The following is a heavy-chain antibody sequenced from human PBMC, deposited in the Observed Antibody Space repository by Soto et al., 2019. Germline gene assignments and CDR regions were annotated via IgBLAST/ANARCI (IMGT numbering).Heavy chain of an antibody. Sequence: WGSLRLSCVASGFSFSSYWMHWIRQVPGKGLMWVSHICSGGRPTTYAYSVKGRITISREYAKKTLYLQMNSTRADDTAIYCCATDYDCSGFNCCHLGPGTLVTVSS. CDR3: ATDYDCSGFNCCH. D-gene: IGHD3-22*01. CDR1: GFSFSSYW. CDR2: ICSGGRPT. V-gene: IGHV3-74*03. J-gene: IGHJ1*01.